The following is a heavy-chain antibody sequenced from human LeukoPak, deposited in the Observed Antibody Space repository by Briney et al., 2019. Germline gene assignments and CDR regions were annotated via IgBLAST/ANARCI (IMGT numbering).Heavy chain of an antibody. Sequence: GGSLRLSCAASGFTFSSYEMNWVRQAPGKGLEWVSGISPSADIKYYADSVKGRFTISRDNSKNMLYLEVISLAADDTAVYYCAKDDAWLRFGEWSQGTLVTVSS. CDR3: AKDDAWLRFGE. CDR1: GFTFSSYE. CDR2: ISPSADIK. D-gene: IGHD3-10*01. V-gene: IGHV3-23*01. J-gene: IGHJ4*02.